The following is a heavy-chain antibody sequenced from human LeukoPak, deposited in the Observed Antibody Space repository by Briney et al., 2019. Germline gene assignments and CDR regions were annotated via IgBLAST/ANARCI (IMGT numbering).Heavy chain of an antibody. CDR3: ARDSGTTGEVKFDP. D-gene: IGHD1-7*01. V-gene: IGHV4-4*07. J-gene: IGHJ5*02. Sequence: SETLSLTCTVSVASISSYYWSWIRQPAGKALEWIGRIYVTGSTTYNPSLESRVTMSLDTSKNHFSLKLRSVTAADTAVYYCARDSGTTGEVKFDPWGQGTLVTVSS. CDR2: IYVTGST. CDR1: VASISSYY.